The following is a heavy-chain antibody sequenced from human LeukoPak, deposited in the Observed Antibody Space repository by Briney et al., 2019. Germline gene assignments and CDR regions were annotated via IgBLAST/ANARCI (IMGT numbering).Heavy chain of an antibody. Sequence: SETLSLTCTVSGGSVNNYYWSWIRQPPGKGLEWIGYIYYRGSTNDNPSLKSRVTFSVDTSKYQFSLKLNSVTAADTAVYYCARGGDYGDLRYFDYWGQGTLVTVSS. CDR1: GGSVNNYY. CDR3: ARGGDYGDLRYFDY. J-gene: IGHJ4*02. D-gene: IGHD4-17*01. CDR2: IYYRGST. V-gene: IGHV4-59*02.